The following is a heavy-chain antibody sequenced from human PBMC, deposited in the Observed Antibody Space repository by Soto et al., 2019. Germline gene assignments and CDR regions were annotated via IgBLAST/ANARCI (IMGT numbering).Heavy chain of an antibody. CDR3: TRGDWWELPTMDY. J-gene: IGHJ4*02. D-gene: IGHD1-26*01. CDR2: IRSKANSYAT. CDR1: GFTFIGSA. Sequence: PGGSLRLSCESSGFTFIGSAMHWVRQASGKGLEWVGRIRSKANSYATAYAASVKGRFTISRDDSKNTAYLQMNSLKTEDTAVYFCTRGDWWELPTMDYWGQGTLVTVSS. V-gene: IGHV3-73*01.